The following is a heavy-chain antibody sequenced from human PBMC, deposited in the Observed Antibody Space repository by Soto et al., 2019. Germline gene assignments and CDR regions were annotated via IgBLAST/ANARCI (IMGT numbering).Heavy chain of an antibody. D-gene: IGHD3-16*02. CDR1: GFTFSSYW. CDR3: VRYPRSVGGSYRPDY. J-gene: IGHJ4*02. Sequence: GGSLRLSCAASGFTFSSYWMHWVRQVPEKGLVWVSRINSDGSITNYADAVKGRFTISRDNVKNTLYLQMNSLRAEDAAVYYCVRYPRSVGGSYRPDYWGQGTLVTVSS. CDR2: INSDGSIT. V-gene: IGHV3-74*01.